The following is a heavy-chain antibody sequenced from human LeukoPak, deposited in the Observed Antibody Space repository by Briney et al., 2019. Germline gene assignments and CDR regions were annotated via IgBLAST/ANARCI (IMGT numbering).Heavy chain of an antibody. J-gene: IGHJ4*02. V-gene: IGHV3-23*01. D-gene: IGHD1-26*01. CDR1: GFTFSNYV. Sequence: GGSLRLSCAASGFTFSNYVMTWVRQAQGKGLEWVSAIGIDVRDSDYADSVKGRFTISRDNSKNTVYLQMNSLRAEDTGLYYCTRRVGGTPDYWGLGTLVTVSS. CDR2: IGIDVRDS. CDR3: TRRVGGTPDY.